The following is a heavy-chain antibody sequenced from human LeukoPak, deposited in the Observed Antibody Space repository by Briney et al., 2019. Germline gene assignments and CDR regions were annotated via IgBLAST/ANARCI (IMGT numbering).Heavy chain of an antibody. CDR1: GGSISSYY. CDR3: ARDPRVTTGNYMDV. V-gene: IGHV4-4*07. Sequence: SETLSLTCTVSGGSISSYYWSWIRQPAGKGLEWSGRIYTSGSTNYNPSLKSRVTMSVDTSKNQLSLKLSSVTAADTAVYYCARDPRVTTGNYMDVWGKGTTVTISS. D-gene: IGHD4-11*01. CDR2: IYTSGST. J-gene: IGHJ6*03.